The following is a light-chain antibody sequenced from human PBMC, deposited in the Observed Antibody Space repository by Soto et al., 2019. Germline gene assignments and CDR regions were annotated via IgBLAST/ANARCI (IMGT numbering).Light chain of an antibody. CDR1: QSVYKNY. CDR2: GAS. CDR3: HQYGSSPPP. J-gene: IGKJ4*01. V-gene: IGKV3-20*01. Sequence: EIVLTQSPGTLSLSPGERATLSCRASQSVYKNYLAWYQQKPGQAPRLLINGASSRATGIPDRFSGSGSGTDFTLTISRLEPEDFAVYYWHQYGSSPPPCGGGTKVAIK.